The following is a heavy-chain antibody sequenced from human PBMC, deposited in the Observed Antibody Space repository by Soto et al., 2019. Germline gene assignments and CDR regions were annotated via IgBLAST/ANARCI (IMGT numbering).Heavy chain of an antibody. Sequence: GGSLRLSCAASGFTFSSYAMSWVRQAPGKGLEWVSAISGSGGSTYYADSVKGRFTISRDNSKNTLYLQMNSLRAEDTAVYYCARTERRKFGELLGVGEFDYWGQGTLVTVSS. CDR1: GFTFSSYA. CDR2: ISGSGGST. CDR3: ARTERRKFGELLGVGEFDY. V-gene: IGHV3-23*01. D-gene: IGHD3-10*01. J-gene: IGHJ4*02.